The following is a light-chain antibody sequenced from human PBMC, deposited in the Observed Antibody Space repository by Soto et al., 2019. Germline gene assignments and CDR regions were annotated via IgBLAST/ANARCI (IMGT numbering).Light chain of an antibody. J-gene: IGKJ4*01. CDR1: QNINTY. Sequence: DIQMTQSPSSLSASVGDRVTIGCRASQNINTYLAWFQQKPGKAPNSLIYAATNLQDGVPSRFSGTGSGTEFSLTISSLQPEDVATYYCQQYERYPPSFGGGTKLDI. CDR3: QQYERYPPS. CDR2: AAT. V-gene: IGKV1-16*01.